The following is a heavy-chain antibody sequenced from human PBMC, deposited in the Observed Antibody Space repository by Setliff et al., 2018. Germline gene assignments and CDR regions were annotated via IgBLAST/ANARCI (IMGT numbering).Heavy chain of an antibody. Sequence: GASVKVSCKASGYTFNSYGINWLRQAPGQGLEWLGWISPYNGNTKYAQTVQDRITMATDTSTRTSYMELSSLRSGDTAVYFCARSSDSGYYHQRDAFDIWGQGTRVTVS. CDR1: GYTFNSYG. D-gene: IGHD3-22*01. CDR3: ARSSDSGYYHQRDAFDI. V-gene: IGHV1-18*01. CDR2: ISPYNGNT. J-gene: IGHJ3*02.